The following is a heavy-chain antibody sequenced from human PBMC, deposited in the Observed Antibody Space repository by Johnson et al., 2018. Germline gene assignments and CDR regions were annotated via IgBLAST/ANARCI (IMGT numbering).Heavy chain of an antibody. J-gene: IGHJ4*02. CDR3: ARHGVEAAGKYYFDY. CDR1: GFTLSSYG. CDR2: ISYDGSDK. Sequence: QVQLVESGGGVVQPGRSLILSCAASGFTLSSYGIHWVRQAPGKGLEWVAVISYDGSDKYYADSVKGRFIMSRDNSKNTLYLQMNSLRAEDTAVYYCARHGVEAAGKYYFDYWGQGALVTVSS. V-gene: IGHV3-30*03. D-gene: IGHD6-13*01.